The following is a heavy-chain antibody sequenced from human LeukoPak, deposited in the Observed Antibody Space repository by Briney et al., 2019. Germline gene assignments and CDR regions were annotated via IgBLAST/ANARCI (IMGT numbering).Heavy chain of an antibody. CDR2: IYHSGST. V-gene: IGHV4-59*13. CDR1: GGSISTYY. Sequence: SETLSLTCTVSGGSISTYYWNWMRQPPGKGLEWIGYIYHSGSTNYNPSLQSRVTISVDTSKNQFSLNLNSVTAADTAVYYCARGGAARLHFQNWGQGTLVTVSS. CDR3: ARGGAARLHFQN. J-gene: IGHJ1*01. D-gene: IGHD6-6*01.